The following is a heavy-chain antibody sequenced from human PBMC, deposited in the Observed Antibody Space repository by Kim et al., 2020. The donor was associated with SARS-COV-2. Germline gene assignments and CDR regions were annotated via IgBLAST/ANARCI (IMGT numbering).Heavy chain of an antibody. V-gene: IGHV3-30*04. CDR2: ISYDGSNK. J-gene: IGHJ4*02. Sequence: GGSLRLSCAASGFTFSSYAMHWVRQAPGKGLEWVAVISYDGSNKYYADSVKGRFTISRDNSKNTLYLQMNSLRAEDTAVYYCARVVVVTRFDYWGQGTLVTVSS. CDR3: ARVVVVTRFDY. CDR1: GFTFSSYA. D-gene: IGHD2-15*01.